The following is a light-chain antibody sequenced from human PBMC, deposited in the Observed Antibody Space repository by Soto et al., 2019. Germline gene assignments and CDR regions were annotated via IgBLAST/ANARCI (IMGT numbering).Light chain of an antibody. V-gene: IGKV1-9*01. CDR3: QQLNSYPFLA. Sequence: DIQLTQSPSFLSASVGDRVTITCRASQGISSYLAWYQQKPGKAPKLLLYAASTLQSGVPSRFRGSGSGKEFTLPITSRQAEDVAAYYCQQLNSYPFLAFGDGTKVEIK. J-gene: IGKJ4*01. CDR2: AAS. CDR1: QGISSY.